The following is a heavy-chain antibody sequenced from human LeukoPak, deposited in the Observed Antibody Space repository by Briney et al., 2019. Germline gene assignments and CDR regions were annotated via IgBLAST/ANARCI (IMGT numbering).Heavy chain of an antibody. CDR2: IYYSGST. D-gene: IGHD3-3*01. V-gene: IGHV4-59*01. J-gene: IGHJ4*02. CDR3: ARENRDDYDFWSGYQRDYYFDY. CDR1: GGSFSSYY. Sequence: SETLSLTCAVYGGSFSSYYWSWIRQPPGKGLEWIGYIYYSGSTNYNPSLKSRVTISVDTSKNQFSLKLSSVTAADTAVYYCARENRDDYDFWSGYQRDYYFDYWGQGTLVTVSS.